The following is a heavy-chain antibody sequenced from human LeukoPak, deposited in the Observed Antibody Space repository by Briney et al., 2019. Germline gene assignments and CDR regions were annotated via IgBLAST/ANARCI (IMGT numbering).Heavy chain of an antibody. CDR2: IFYSGRT. Sequence: KPSETLSLTCTVSGGSISSYYWSWIRQPPGKGLEWIGSIFYSGRTYYNPSLKSRVTMSVDTSRNQFSLRLSSVNAADTAVYYCARDILATSIAAPYYWGQGTLVTVSS. J-gene: IGHJ4*02. CDR3: ARDILATSIAAPYY. CDR1: GGSISSYY. V-gene: IGHV4-39*07. D-gene: IGHD6-13*01.